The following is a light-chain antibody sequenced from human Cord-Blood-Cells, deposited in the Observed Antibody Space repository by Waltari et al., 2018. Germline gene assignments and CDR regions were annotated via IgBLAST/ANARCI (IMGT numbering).Light chain of an antibody. CDR3: SSYTSSSTL. V-gene: IGLV2-14*01. CDR1: SSDFGGYNY. J-gene: IGLJ2*01. Sequence: QSALTQPASVSGSPGQSITISCTGTSSDFGGYNYVSWYQPHPGKAPKLMIYDVSNRPSGVSNRFSGSKSGNTASLTISGLQAEDEADYYCSSYTSSSTLFGGGTKLTVL. CDR2: DVS.